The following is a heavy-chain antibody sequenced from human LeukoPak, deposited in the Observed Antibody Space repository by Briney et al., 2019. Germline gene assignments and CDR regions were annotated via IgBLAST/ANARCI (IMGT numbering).Heavy chain of an antibody. CDR3: ARLHLTGYSGY. J-gene: IGHJ4*02. CDR2: IYHSGST. Sequence: PSETLSLTCTVSGYSISSGYYWGWIRQPPGKGLEWIGSIYHSGSTYYNPSLKSRVTISVDTSKNQFSLKLSSVTAADTAVYYCARLHLTGYSGYWGQGTLVTVSS. D-gene: IGHD1-26*01. CDR1: GYSISSGYY. V-gene: IGHV4-38-2*02.